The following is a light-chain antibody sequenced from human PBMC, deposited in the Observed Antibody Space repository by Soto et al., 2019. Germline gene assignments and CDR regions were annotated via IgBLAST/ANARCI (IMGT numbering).Light chain of an antibody. V-gene: IGLV1-40*01. J-gene: IGLJ3*02. Sequence: QSVLTQPPSVSGAPGQRVTISCAGSSSNLGAGYDVHWYQQLSGAAPKLLIYDNNNRPSGVPGRFSGSKSGTSASLAITGLQAEDEADYYCQSYDASLSGSGVFGGGTKLTVL. CDR2: DNN. CDR3: QSYDASLSGSGV. CDR1: SSNLGAGYD.